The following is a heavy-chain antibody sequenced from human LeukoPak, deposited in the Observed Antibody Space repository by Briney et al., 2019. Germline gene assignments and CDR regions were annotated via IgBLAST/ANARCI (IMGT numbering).Heavy chain of an antibody. V-gene: IGHV4-30-4*01. D-gene: IGHD5-12*01. J-gene: IGHJ6*02. Sequence: PSQTLSLTCTVSGGSISSGDYYWRWIRQSPGKGLEWIGYIYYSGSTYYNPSLKSRVTISIDTSKNQFSLKLTSVTAADTAVYFCARDRFSGHSDYDPYNFYYGMDVWGQGTTVAVSS. CDR2: IYYSGST. CDR1: GGSISSGDYY. CDR3: ARDRFSGHSDYDPYNFYYGMDV.